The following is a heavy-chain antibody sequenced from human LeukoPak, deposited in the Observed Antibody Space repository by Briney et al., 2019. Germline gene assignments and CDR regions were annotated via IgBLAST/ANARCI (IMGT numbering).Heavy chain of an antibody. D-gene: IGHD6-6*01. CDR3: TKALTDSSSSYFDN. J-gene: IGHJ4*02. CDR1: GFTFDDYA. CDR2: ISWNSGSI. Sequence: GRSLRLSCAASGFTFDDYAMHWVRQPPGKGLEWVSGISWNSGSIGYADSVKGRFTTSRDNAKNSLYLQMNSLRAEDMALYYCTKALTDSSSSYFDNWGQGTLVTVSS. V-gene: IGHV3-9*03.